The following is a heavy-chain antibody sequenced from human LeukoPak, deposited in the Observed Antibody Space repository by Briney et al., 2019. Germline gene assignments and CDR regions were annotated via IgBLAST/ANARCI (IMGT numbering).Heavy chain of an antibody. CDR2: IYYSGST. CDR3: ARPVDSYFDY. D-gene: IGHD3/OR15-3a*01. V-gene: IGHV4-34*01. CDR1: GGSFSGNY. J-gene: IGHJ4*02. Sequence: SETLSLTCAVFGGSFSGNYWSYIRQPPGKGLEWIGSIYYSGSTYYNPSLKSRVTISVDTSKNQFSLKLSSVTAADTAVYYCARPVDSYFDYWGQGTLVTVSS.